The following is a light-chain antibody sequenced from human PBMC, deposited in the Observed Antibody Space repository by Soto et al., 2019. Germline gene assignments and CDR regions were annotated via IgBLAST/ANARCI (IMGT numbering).Light chain of an antibody. CDR2: EVS. V-gene: IGLV2-14*01. J-gene: IGLJ3*02. Sequence: QSALTQPASVSGSPGQSITISCTGTSSDVGGYNYVSWYQQHPGKAPKLMIYEVSNRPSGVSNRFSGSKSGNTASLTISGLQAEDEAEYYCSSYTSGSTWVFGGGTKVTFL. CDR1: SSDVGGYNY. CDR3: SSYTSGSTWV.